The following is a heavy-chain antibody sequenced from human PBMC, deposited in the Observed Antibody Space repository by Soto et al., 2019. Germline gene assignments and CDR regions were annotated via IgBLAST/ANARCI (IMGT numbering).Heavy chain of an antibody. J-gene: IGHJ6*03. CDR1: GGSFSGYY. D-gene: IGHD6-6*01. Sequence: QVQLQQWGAGLLKPSETLSLTCAVYGGSFSGYYWSWIRQPPGKGLEWIGEINHSGSTNYNPSLKSRVNISVDTSKNQFSLKLSSVTAADTAVYYCARGEYSSSPSYYYYYMDVWGKGTTVTVSS. V-gene: IGHV4-34*01. CDR2: INHSGST. CDR3: ARGEYSSSPSYYYYYMDV.